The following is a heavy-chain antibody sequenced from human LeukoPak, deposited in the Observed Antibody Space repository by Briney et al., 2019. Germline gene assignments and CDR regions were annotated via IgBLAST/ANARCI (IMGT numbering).Heavy chain of an antibody. CDR2: ISADNGNT. V-gene: IGHV1-18*01. CDR1: GYTFTSYG. D-gene: IGHD3-3*01. CDR3: ARDYYDFWSGSKSWFDP. Sequence: ASVKVSCKASGYTFTSYGISWVRQAPGQGLEWMGWISADNGNTNYAQKLQGRVTMTTDTSTSTAYMELRSLRSDDTAVYYCARDYYDFWSGSKSWFDPWGQGTLVTVSS. J-gene: IGHJ5*02.